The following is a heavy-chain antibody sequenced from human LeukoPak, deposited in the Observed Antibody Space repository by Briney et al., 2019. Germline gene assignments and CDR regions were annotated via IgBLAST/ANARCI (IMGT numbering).Heavy chain of an antibody. D-gene: IGHD2-15*01. CDR2: INTDGSTT. J-gene: IGHJ4*02. Sequence: PGGSLRLSCAASGFTFSNYWMHWVRRAPGKGLVWVARINTDGSTTNYADSVKGRFTISRDNSKNTLYLQINSLRAEDTAVYYCARGHCSGGSCYLDYWGQGTLVTVSS. CDR3: ARGHCSGGSCYLDY. CDR1: GFTFSNYW. V-gene: IGHV3-74*01.